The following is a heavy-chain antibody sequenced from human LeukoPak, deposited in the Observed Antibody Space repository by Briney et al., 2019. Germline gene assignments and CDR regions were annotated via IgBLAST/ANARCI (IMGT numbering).Heavy chain of an antibody. CDR3: AREDELYYFDY. CDR2: IYTSGST. CDR1: GGSISSGSYY. D-gene: IGHD1-26*01. Sequence: SETLSLTCTVSGGSISSGSYYWSWIRQPAGKGLEWIGRIYTSGSTNYNPSLKSRVTISVDTSKNQFSLKLSSVTAADTAVYYRAREDELYYFDYWGQGTLVTVSS. V-gene: IGHV4-61*02. J-gene: IGHJ4*02.